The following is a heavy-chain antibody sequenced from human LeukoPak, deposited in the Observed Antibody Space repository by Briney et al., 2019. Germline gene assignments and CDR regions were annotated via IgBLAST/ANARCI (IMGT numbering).Heavy chain of an antibody. Sequence: GGSLRLSCAASGFTFSSYAMHWVRQAPGKGLEWVAVISYDGSNKYYADSVKGRFTISRDNSKNTLYLQMNSLRAEDTAVYYCVRGYDFWSGYYTYWGQGTLVTVSS. CDR2: ISYDGSNK. CDR3: VRGYDFWSGYYTY. V-gene: IGHV3-30-3*01. D-gene: IGHD3-3*01. CDR1: GFTFSSYA. J-gene: IGHJ4*02.